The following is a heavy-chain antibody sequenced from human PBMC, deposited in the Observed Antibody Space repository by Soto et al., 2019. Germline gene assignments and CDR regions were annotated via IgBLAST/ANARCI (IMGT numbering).Heavy chain of an antibody. J-gene: IGHJ4*02. CDR2: ISYDGSNK. D-gene: IGHD4-17*01. V-gene: IGHV3-30-3*01. CDR3: ASSSTGDYVLAY. Sequence: QVQLVESGGGVVQPGRSLRLSCAASGFTFSSYAMHWVRQAPGKGVEWVAVISYDGSNKYYADSVKGRFTISRDNSKNTLYMQMNSLRAEDTAVYYCASSSTGDYVLAYWGQGTLVTVSS. CDR1: GFTFSSYA.